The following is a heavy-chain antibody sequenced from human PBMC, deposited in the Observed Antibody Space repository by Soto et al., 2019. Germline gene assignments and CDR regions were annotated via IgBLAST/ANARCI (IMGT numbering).Heavy chain of an antibody. Sequence: TLSLTCTVSGGSISSGGYYWSWIRQHPGKGLEWIGYIYYSGSTYYNPSLKSRVTISVDTSKNQFSPKLSSVTAADTAVYYCERFIEWELLINWFDPWGQGTLVTVSS. D-gene: IGHD1-26*01. CDR3: ERFIEWELLINWFDP. CDR2: IYYSGST. V-gene: IGHV4-31*03. CDR1: GGSISSGGYY. J-gene: IGHJ5*02.